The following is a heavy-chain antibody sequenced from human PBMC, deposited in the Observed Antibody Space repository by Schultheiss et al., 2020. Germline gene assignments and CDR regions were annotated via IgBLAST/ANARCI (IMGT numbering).Heavy chain of an antibody. V-gene: IGHV4-39*07. Sequence: SETLSLTCTVSGGSISSSSYYWGWIRQPPGKGLEWIGSIYYSGSTYYNPSLKSRVTISVDTSKNQFSLKLSSVTAADTAVYYCARDGSYCSSTSCYGVDPWGQGTLVTGS. CDR3: ARDGSYCSSTSCYGVDP. J-gene: IGHJ5*02. D-gene: IGHD2-2*01. CDR1: GGSISSSSYY. CDR2: IYYSGST.